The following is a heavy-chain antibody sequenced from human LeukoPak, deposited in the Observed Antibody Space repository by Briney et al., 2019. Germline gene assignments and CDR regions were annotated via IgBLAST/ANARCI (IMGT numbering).Heavy chain of an antibody. CDR2: IIPIFGTA. CDR3: AITAGGYDFWSGYNYQNWFVP. CDR1: GGTFSSYA. V-gene: IGHV1-69*13. D-gene: IGHD3-3*01. Sequence: ASVKVSCKASGGTFSSYAISWVRQAPGQGLEWMGGIIPIFGTANYAQKFQGRVTITADESTSTAYMELSSLRSEDTAGYYCAITAGGYDFWSGYNYQNWFVPWGQGTLVTVSS. J-gene: IGHJ5*02.